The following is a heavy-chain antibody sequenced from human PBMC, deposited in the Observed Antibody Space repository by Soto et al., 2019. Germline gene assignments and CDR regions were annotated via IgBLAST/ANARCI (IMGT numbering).Heavy chain of an antibody. CDR3: ANDMITFGGVIVRLSNDFDY. V-gene: IGHV3-23*01. CDR1: GFTFSSYA. J-gene: IGHJ4*02. D-gene: IGHD3-16*02. CDR2: ISGSGGST. Sequence: GGSLRLSCAASGFTFSSYAMSWVRQAPGKGLEWVSAISGSGGSTYYADSVKGRFTISRDNSKNTLYLQMNSLRAEDTAVYYCANDMITFGGVIVRLSNDFDYWGQGTLVTVSS.